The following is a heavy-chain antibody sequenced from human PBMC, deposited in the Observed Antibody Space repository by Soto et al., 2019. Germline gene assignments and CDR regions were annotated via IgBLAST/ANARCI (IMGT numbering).Heavy chain of an antibody. J-gene: IGHJ1*01. Sequence: PGGSLRLSCAASGFSFSSYAMSWVRQAPGKGLEWVSAISGGGGSTYYADSVKGRFTISRDNSKNTLSLQMNSLRAEDTAVYFCAKGLYYDSSGYSQHWGQGTLVTVSS. CDR3: AKGLYYDSSGYSQH. CDR1: GFSFSSYA. V-gene: IGHV3-23*01. CDR2: ISGGGGST. D-gene: IGHD3-22*01.